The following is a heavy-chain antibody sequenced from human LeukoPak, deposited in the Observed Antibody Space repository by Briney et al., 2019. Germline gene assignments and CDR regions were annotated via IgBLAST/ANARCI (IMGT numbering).Heavy chain of an antibody. CDR3: ARVDYYGSGFFDY. Sequence: SETLSLTCAVSGYSISSGYYWGWIRQPPGKGLEWIGSIYHSGSTYYTPSLKSRVTISVDTSKNQFSLKLSSVTAADTAVYYCARVDYYGSGFFDYWGQGTLVTVSS. D-gene: IGHD3-10*01. J-gene: IGHJ4*02. CDR2: IYHSGST. V-gene: IGHV4-38-2*01. CDR1: GYSISSGYY.